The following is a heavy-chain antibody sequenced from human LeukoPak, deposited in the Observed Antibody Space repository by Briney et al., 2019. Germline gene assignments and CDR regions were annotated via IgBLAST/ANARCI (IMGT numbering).Heavy chain of an antibody. V-gene: IGHV1-2*02. CDR2: INPNSGDT. D-gene: IGHD5-18*01. J-gene: IGHJ4*02. Sequence: GASVTVSCTASGYTFTGYYMHWVRQAPGQGLEWMGWINPNSGDTNYAQKFQGRVTMTRDTSISTAYMELSRLKSDDTAVYYCAKDGGRGVNYGLYYFDHWGQGTLVTVSS. CDR1: GYTFTGYY. CDR3: AKDGGRGVNYGLYYFDH.